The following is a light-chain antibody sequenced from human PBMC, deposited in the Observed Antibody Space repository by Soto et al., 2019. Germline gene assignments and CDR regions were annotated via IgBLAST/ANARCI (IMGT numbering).Light chain of an antibody. J-gene: IGKJ4*01. CDR3: QQYKSYPLT. Sequence: DIQMTQSPSSLSASVGDRVTITCRASQAISNFLAWFQQKPGEAPKSLIYAVSSLESGVPSKFSGSGSETDFTLTISSLQPEEFATYYCQQYKSYPLTFGGGTKVEIK. CDR2: AVS. V-gene: IGKV1-16*02. CDR1: QAISNF.